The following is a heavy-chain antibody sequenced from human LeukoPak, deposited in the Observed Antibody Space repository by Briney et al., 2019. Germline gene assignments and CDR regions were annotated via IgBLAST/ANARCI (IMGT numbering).Heavy chain of an antibody. CDR3: ARYYCPRGSCYHFDY. CDR1: GGSISSYY. J-gene: IGHJ4*02. D-gene: IGHD2-8*01. CDR2: IYSSGST. V-gene: IGHV4-59*01. Sequence: SETLSLTCTVSGGSISSYYWSWIRQPPGKGLEWIGYIYSSGSTNCNPSLKSRATLSVDTSKNQFSLRLTSITPADTAVYYCARYYCPRGSCYHFDYWAREPWSPSPQ.